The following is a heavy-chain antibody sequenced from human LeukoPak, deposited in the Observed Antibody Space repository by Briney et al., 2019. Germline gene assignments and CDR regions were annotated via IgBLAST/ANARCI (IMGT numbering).Heavy chain of an antibody. V-gene: IGHV5-51*01. D-gene: IGHD4-17*01. Sequence: GESLKISCKGSGYSFTSYWIAWVRQMPGKGLELIGIIYPGDSDTRYSPSFQGQVTISADKSISTAYLQWRSLKASDSAMYYCARHFRTNGDFGPPDYWGQGTLVTVAS. CDR1: GYSFTSYW. CDR2: IYPGDSDT. J-gene: IGHJ4*02. CDR3: ARHFRTNGDFGPPDY.